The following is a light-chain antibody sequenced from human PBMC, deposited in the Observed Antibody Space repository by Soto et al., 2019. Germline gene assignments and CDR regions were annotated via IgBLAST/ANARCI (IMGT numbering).Light chain of an antibody. Sequence: EIVLTQSPGTLSLSPGERATLSCRASEGVSKMCLGWYQQKPGQAPRLLIYGASSRATGIPDRFSGSGSGTEFTLTISRLEPEDFAVYYCQQYGTPPYTFGQGTKLEIK. CDR2: GAS. J-gene: IGKJ2*01. V-gene: IGKV3-20*01. CDR3: QQYGTPPYT. CDR1: EGVSKMC.